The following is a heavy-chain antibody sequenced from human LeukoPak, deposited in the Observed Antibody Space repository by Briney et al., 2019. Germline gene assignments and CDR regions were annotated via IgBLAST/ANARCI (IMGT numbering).Heavy chain of an antibody. Sequence: SETLSLTCTVSGDSINSNNYYWSWIQQPAGMGLEWIGRIYSSGRTNYNPSLKSRVTISLDTSRNQFSLRLYSVTAADTAIYYCARDLGGTYSSESWFDPWGQGTLVTVSS. CDR1: GDSINSNNYY. D-gene: IGHD1-26*01. V-gene: IGHV4-61*02. CDR3: ARDLGGTYSSESWFDP. CDR2: IYSSGRT. J-gene: IGHJ5*02.